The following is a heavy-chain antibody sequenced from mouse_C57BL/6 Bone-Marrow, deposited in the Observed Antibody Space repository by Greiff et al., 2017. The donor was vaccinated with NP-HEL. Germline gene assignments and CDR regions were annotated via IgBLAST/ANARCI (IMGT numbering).Heavy chain of an antibody. J-gene: IGHJ3*01. CDR1: GYTFTDYY. V-gene: IGHV1-77*01. D-gene: IGHD2-4*01. CDR2: IGPGSGST. CDR3: AKSGDYDVWFAY. Sequence: QVQLQQSGAELVKPGASVKISCKASGYTFTDYYINWVKQRPGQGLEWIGKIGPGSGSTYYNEKFKGKATMTADKSSSTAYMQLSSLTSEDSAVYFCAKSGDYDVWFAYWGQGTLVTVSA.